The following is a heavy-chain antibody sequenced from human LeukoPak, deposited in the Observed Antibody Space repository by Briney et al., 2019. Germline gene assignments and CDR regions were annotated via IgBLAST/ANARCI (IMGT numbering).Heavy chain of an antibody. D-gene: IGHD3-10*01. CDR2: IYHTGST. Sequence: PSETLSLTCSVSGDSISSINWWSWVRQPPGKGLEWIGEIYHTGSTNYNPSLKSRLSILVDKSKNQFSLRLTSVTAADTAMYYCARGFGERSNWFDPWGQGTLVTVSS. V-gene: IGHV4-4*02. J-gene: IGHJ5*02. CDR3: ARGFGERSNWFDP. CDR1: GDSISSINW.